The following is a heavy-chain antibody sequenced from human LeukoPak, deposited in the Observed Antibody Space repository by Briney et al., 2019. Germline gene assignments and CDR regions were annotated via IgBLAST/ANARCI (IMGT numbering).Heavy chain of an antibody. J-gene: IGHJ6*03. CDR2: INHSGST. CDR3: ARGIKTRTYYYDSSGYYPDWYYYYMDV. V-gene: IGHV4-34*01. D-gene: IGHD3-22*01. CDR1: GGSFSGYY. Sequence: SETLSLTCAVYGGSFSGYYWSWIRQPPGKGLEWIGEINHSGSTNYNPSLKSRVTISVDTSKNQFSLKLSSVTAADTAVYYCARGIKTRTYYYDSSGYYPDWYYYYMDVWGKGTTVTVSS.